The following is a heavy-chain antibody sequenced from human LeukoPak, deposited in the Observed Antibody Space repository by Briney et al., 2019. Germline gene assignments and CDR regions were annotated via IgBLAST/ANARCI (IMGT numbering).Heavy chain of an antibody. V-gene: IGHV1-18*01. Sequence: GASVEVSCKASGYTFTSYGISWVRQAPGQGLEWMGWISAYNGNTNYAQKLQGRVTMTTDTSTSTAYMELRSLRSDDTAVYYCARDYCSSTSCYIHYYYGMDVWGQGTTVTVSS. CDR1: GYTFTSYG. J-gene: IGHJ6*02. CDR2: ISAYNGNT. D-gene: IGHD2-2*02. CDR3: ARDYCSSTSCYIHYYYGMDV.